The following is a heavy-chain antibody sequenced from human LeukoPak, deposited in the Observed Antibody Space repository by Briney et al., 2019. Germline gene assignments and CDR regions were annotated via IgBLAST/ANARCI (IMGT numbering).Heavy chain of an antibody. Sequence: SQTLSHTCTVSGGSISSGDYYWSWIRQPPGKGLEWIGYIYYSGSTYYNPSLKSRVTISVDTSKNQFSLKLSSVTAADTAVYYCARDRTPTEYYYYYYGMDVWGQGTTVTVSS. D-gene: IGHD4-11*01. J-gene: IGHJ6*02. CDR1: GGSISSGDYY. V-gene: IGHV4-30-4*01. CDR3: ARDRTPTEYYYYYYGMDV. CDR2: IYYSGST.